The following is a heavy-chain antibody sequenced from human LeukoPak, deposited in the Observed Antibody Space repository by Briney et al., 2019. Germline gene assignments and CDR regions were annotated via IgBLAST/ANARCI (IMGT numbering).Heavy chain of an antibody. Sequence: SETLSLTCTVSGGSISSYYWSWIRQPAGKGLEWIGRSYTSGSTNYNPSLKSRVTMSVDTSKNQLSLKLTSVTAADTAVYYCARDHLRWGFDYWGQGNLVTVSS. J-gene: IGHJ4*02. D-gene: IGHD3-16*01. CDR2: SYTSGST. V-gene: IGHV4-4*07. CDR3: ARDHLRWGFDY. CDR1: GGSISSYY.